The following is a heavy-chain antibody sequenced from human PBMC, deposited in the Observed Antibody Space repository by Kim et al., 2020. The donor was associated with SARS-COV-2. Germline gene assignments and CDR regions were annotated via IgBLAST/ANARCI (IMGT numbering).Heavy chain of an antibody. CDR2: ISPYNGNT. CDR1: GYYFTQYG. J-gene: IGHJ4*02. Sequence: ASVKVSCKTSGYYFTQYGVTWVRQAPGQGLEWMGWISPYNGNTNSAQKFHGRITMTTDTATSTAYMELRSLRPDDTAVYYCARDSVSWGVFRPLYWGQGTLVIVSS. V-gene: IGHV1-18*01. D-gene: IGHD3-10*01. CDR3: ARDSVSWGVFRPLY.